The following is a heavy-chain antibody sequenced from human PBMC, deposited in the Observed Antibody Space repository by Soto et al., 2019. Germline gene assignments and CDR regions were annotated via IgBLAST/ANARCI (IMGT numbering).Heavy chain of an antibody. CDR3: ATLPAYYDFWSGYYDY. J-gene: IGHJ4*02. D-gene: IGHD3-3*01. Sequence: SVKVSCKASGGSLSTNPISWVRQAPGQGLEWMGGTGSGTGPGNHAQKFQGRLTVTADKSTSTVYMELTNLSSEDTAVYYCATLPAYYDFWSGYYDYWGQGTLVTSPQ. V-gene: IGHV1-69*06. CDR2: TGSGTGPG. CDR1: GGSLSTNP.